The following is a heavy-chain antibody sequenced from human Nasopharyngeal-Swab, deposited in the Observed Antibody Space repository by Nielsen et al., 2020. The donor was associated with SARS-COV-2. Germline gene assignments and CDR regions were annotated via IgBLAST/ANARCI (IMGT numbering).Heavy chain of an antibody. CDR2: ISYDGSNK. CDR3: AREDTMIVTPDY. Sequence: GESLKISCAASGFTFSSYAMHWVRQAPGKGLKWVAVISYDGSNKYYADSVKGRFTISRDNSKNTLYLQMNSLRAEDTAVYYCAREDTMIVTPDYWGQGTLVTVSS. J-gene: IGHJ4*02. V-gene: IGHV3-30*04. D-gene: IGHD3-22*01. CDR1: GFTFSSYA.